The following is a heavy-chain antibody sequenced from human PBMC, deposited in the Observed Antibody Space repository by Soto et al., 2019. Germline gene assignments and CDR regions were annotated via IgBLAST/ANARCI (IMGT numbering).Heavy chain of an antibody. CDR1: GFTFSSYG. CDR3: ARGRAGGYNWFDP. V-gene: IGHV3-33*01. CDR2: IWYDGSNK. J-gene: IGHJ5*02. Sequence: QVQLVESGGGVVQPGRSLRLSCAASGFTFSSYGMHWVRQAPGKGLEWVAVIWYDGSNKYYADSVKGRFTISRDNSKNSLYLQMNSLRAEDTAVYYCARGRAGGYNWFDPWGQGTLVTVSS. D-gene: IGHD2-8*02.